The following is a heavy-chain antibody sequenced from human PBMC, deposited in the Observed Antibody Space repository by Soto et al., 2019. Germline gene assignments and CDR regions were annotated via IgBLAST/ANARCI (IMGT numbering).Heavy chain of an antibody. CDR2: ISAYNGNT. CDR1: GYTFTSYG. CDR3: ARAPSKYSSGWYIFRDYGMDV. V-gene: IGHV1-18*04. Sequence: GASVKVSCKASGYTFTSYGISWVRQAPGQGLEWMGWISAYNGNTNYAQKLQGRVTMTTDTSTSTAYMELRSLRSDDTAVYYCARAPSKYSSGWYIFRDYGMDVWGQGTTVTVSS. D-gene: IGHD6-19*01. J-gene: IGHJ6*02.